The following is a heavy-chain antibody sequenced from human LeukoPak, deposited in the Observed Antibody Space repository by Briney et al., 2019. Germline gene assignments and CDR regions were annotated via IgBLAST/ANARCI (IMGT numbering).Heavy chain of an antibody. CDR3: TTGPYSGYDIDY. J-gene: IGHJ4*02. Sequence: GGSLRLSCAASGFTFSNAWMSWVRQAPGKGLEWVGRIKSKTDGGTTDYAAPVKGRFTISRDDSKNTLYLQMNSLKTEDTAVYCCTTGPYSGYDIDYWGQGTLVTVSS. CDR2: IKSKTDGGTT. CDR1: GFTFSNAW. D-gene: IGHD5-12*01. V-gene: IGHV3-15*01.